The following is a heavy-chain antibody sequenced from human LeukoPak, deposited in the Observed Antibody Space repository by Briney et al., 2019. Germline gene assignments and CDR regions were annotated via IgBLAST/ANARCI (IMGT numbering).Heavy chain of an antibody. CDR1: GFTFSDYY. Sequence: GGSLRLSCAASGFTFSDYYMSWIRQAPGKGLEWVSYISSSGSTIYYADSVKGRLTISRDNAKNSLYLQMNSLRAEDTAVYYCARDQYVWGSYRYRAFDIWGQGTMVTVSS. D-gene: IGHD3-16*02. CDR3: ARDQYVWGSYRYRAFDI. V-gene: IGHV3-11*04. CDR2: ISSSGSTI. J-gene: IGHJ3*02.